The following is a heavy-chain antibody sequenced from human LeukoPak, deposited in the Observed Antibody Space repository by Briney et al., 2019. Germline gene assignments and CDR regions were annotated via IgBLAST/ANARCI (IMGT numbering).Heavy chain of an antibody. V-gene: IGHV3-7*03. CDR3: TRENYVPDS. CDR2: ISNGGGAT. D-gene: IGHD3-10*02. Sequence: GGSLRLSCAASGFTFSSYGMHWVRQTPGKGLEWVASISNGGGATSYGDSVRGRFAVSRDDAKNSLFLQTNGLRSDDTAVYYCTRENYVPDSWGQGTLVTVSS. J-gene: IGHJ5*02. CDR1: GFTFSSYG.